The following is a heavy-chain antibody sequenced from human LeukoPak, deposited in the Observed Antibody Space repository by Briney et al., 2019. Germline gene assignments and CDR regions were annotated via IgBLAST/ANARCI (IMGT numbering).Heavy chain of an antibody. J-gene: IGHJ4*02. CDR3: ARDLVGYSSGWYGY. Sequence: ASVKVSCKASGGTFSSYAISWVRQAPGQGLEWMGGIIPIFGTANYAQKFQGRVTITADESTSTAYMELRSLRSDDTAVYYCARDLVGYSSGWYGYWGQGTLVTVSS. CDR1: GGTFSSYA. CDR2: IIPIFGTA. V-gene: IGHV1-69*13. D-gene: IGHD6-13*01.